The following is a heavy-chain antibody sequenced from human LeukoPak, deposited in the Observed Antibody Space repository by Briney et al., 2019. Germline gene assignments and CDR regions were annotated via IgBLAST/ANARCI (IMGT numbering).Heavy chain of an antibody. D-gene: IGHD4-17*01. CDR3: ARDLGDSFDY. Sequence: GGSLRLSCASSGFTFSSYGMNWVRQAPGKGLEWVAFIRYDGGNKYYADSVKGRFTISRDKSKNTLYLQMNSLRAEDTAVNYCARDLGDSFDYWGRGTLVTVSS. J-gene: IGHJ4*02. V-gene: IGHV3-30*02. CDR2: IRYDGGNK. CDR1: GFTFSSYG.